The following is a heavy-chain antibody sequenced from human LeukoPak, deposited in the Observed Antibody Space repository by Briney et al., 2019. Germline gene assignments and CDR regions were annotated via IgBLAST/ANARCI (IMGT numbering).Heavy chain of an antibody. CDR1: GYTFTSYG. J-gene: IGHJ4*02. D-gene: IGHD3-22*01. V-gene: IGHV1-18*01. Sequence: GASVKVSCKASGYTFTSYGISWVRQAPGQGLEWMGWISAYNGNANYAQKLQGRVTMTTDTSTSTAYMELRSLRSDDTAVYYCATSPHYYDSSGPSRGGWGQGTLVTVSS. CDR3: ATSPHYYDSSGPSRGG. CDR2: ISAYNGNA.